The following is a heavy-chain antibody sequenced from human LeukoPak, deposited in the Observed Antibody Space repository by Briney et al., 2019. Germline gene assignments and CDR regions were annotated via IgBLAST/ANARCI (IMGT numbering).Heavy chain of an antibody. Sequence: GGSLRLSCAASGFTFSSYAMHWVRQAPGKGLEWVAVISYDGSNKYYADSVKGRFTISRDNSKNTLYLQMNSLRAEDTAVYYCAREDPGGAFDVWGRGALVTVSS. CDR1: GFTFSSYA. CDR2: ISYDGSNK. CDR3: AREDPGGAFDV. J-gene: IGHJ3*01. D-gene: IGHD3-16*01. V-gene: IGHV3-30*04.